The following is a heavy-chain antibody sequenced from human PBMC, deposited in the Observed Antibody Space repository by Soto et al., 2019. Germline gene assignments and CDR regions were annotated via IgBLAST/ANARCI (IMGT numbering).Heavy chain of an antibody. Sequence: EVQLVESGGGLVKPGGSLRLSCAASGFTFTRYSMNWVRQAPGKGLEWVSSISSTTNYIYYGDSMKGRFTISRDNGKNSLYLEIHSVSAEDTAVYYCARESEDLTSNFDYWGQGTLVTVSS. V-gene: IGHV3-21*06. CDR1: GFTFTRYS. J-gene: IGHJ4*02. CDR3: ARESEDLTSNFDY. CDR2: ISSTTNYI.